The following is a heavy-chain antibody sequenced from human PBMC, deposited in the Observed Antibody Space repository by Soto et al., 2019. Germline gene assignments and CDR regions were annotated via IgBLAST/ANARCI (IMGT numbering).Heavy chain of an antibody. D-gene: IGHD2-15*01. CDR2: ISNDGGNK. CDR1: GFTFSSYG. J-gene: IGHJ4*02. CDR3: AKGWWPLDY. Sequence: QVQLVESGGGVVQPGRSLRLSCAASGFTFSSYGIHWVRQVPGKGLEWVAVISNDGGNKYYADPVKGRFTISRDSSKNTLYLQMNSLIPEDTAVYYCAKGWWPLDYWGQGTLVTVSS. V-gene: IGHV3-30*18.